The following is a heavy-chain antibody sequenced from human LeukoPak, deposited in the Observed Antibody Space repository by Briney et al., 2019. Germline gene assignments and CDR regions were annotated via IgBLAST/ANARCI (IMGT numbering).Heavy chain of an antibody. V-gene: IGHV1-8*01. CDR2: MNPNSGNT. D-gene: IGHD6-13*01. Sequence: AASVKVSCKASGYTFTSYDINWVRQATGQGLEWMGWMNPNSGNTGYAQKFQGRVTMTRNTSISTAYMELSSLRSEDTAVYYCARHLTASSSSWYSRNWFDPWGQGTLVTVSS. J-gene: IGHJ5*02. CDR1: GYTFTSYD. CDR3: ARHLTASSSSWYSRNWFDP.